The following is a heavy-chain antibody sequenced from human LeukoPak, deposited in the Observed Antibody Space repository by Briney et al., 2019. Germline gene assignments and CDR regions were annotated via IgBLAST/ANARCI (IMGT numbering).Heavy chain of an antibody. CDR3: AKDRAAED. V-gene: IGHV3-30*18. D-gene: IGHD6-13*01. CDR2: ISYDGSNK. Sequence: GGSLRLSCAASGFTFSSYGMHWVRQAPGKGLEWVAVISYDGSNKYYADSVKGRFTISRDNSKNTLYLQMNSLRAEDTAVYYCAKDRAAEDWGQGTLVTVSS. CDR1: GFTFSSYG. J-gene: IGHJ4*02.